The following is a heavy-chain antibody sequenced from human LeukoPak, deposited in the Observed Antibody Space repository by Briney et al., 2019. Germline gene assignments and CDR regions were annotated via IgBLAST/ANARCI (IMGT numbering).Heavy chain of an antibody. J-gene: IGHJ6*03. Sequence: GASVKVSCKASGYTFTGYYMHWVRQAPGQGLEWMGGINPNSGGTNYAQKFQGRVTMTRDTSISTAYMELSRLRSDDTAVYYCAREADSSSWMKYYYYYYYMDVWGKGTTVTVSS. V-gene: IGHV1-2*02. CDR2: INPNSGGT. CDR3: AREADSSSWMKYYYYYYYMDV. CDR1: GYTFTGYY. D-gene: IGHD6-13*01.